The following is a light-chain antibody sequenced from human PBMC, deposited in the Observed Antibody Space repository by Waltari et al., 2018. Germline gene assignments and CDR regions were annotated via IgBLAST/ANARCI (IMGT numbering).Light chain of an antibody. Sequence: VFTPPHSVSGSPGQTVTISCTHSSGRIDNTYVYWYQQRPGSAPTTVIYNDDQRPSGVPDRSSGSIDSSSNSASLTISGLKSEDEADYYCQSYDSSGWVFGGGTRLTVL. CDR3: QSYDSSGWV. CDR1: SGRIDNTY. V-gene: IGLV6-57*03. J-gene: IGLJ3*02. CDR2: NDD.